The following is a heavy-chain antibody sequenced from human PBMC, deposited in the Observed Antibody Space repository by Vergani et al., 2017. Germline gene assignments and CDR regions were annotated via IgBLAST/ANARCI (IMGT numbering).Heavy chain of an antibody. D-gene: IGHD5-18*01. J-gene: IGHJ6*02. CDR1: GGSISSGSYY. CDR2: IYTSGST. V-gene: IGHV4-61*02. CDR3: AREGDTTTYYYYYGMDV. Sequence: QVQLQESGPGLVKPSQTLSLTCTVSGGSISSGSYYWSWIRQPAGKGLEWIGRIYTSGSTNYNPSLKSRVTISVDTSKNQFSLKLSSVTAADTAVYYCAREGDTTTYYYYYGMDVWGQGTTVTVSS.